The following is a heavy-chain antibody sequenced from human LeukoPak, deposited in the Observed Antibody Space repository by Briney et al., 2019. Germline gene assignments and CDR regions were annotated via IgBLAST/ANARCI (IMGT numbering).Heavy chain of an antibody. Sequence: GGSLRLSCAASGFTFSSYSMNWVRQAPGKGLEWVSSISSSSYIYYADSVKGRFTISRDNAKNSLYLQMNSLRAEDTAVYYCARDPNLRYCSGGSCYPNFDYWGQGTLVTVSS. CDR1: GFTFSSYS. J-gene: IGHJ4*02. D-gene: IGHD2-15*01. CDR3: ARDPNLRYCSGGSCYPNFDY. CDR2: ISSSSYI. V-gene: IGHV3-21*01.